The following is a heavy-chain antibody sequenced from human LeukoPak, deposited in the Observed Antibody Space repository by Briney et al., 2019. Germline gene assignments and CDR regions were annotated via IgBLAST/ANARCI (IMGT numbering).Heavy chain of an antibody. CDR2: INNDGSIT. Sequence: PGGSLRLSCAASGFIFSRYWVHWVRQVPGKELVWVSRINNDGSITNSADSVKGRFTISRDNAKDTLYLQMDSLRAEDTAIYYCARGPSVLGAIDNWGQGTLVAVSS. J-gene: IGHJ4*02. CDR1: GFIFSRYW. V-gene: IGHV3-74*01. D-gene: IGHD3-10*01. CDR3: ARGPSVLGAIDN.